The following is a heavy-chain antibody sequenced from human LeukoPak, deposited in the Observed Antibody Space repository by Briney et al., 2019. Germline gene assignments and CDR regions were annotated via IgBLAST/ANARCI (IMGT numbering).Heavy chain of an antibody. CDR2: IRSKANSYAT. CDR1: GFTFSTYG. J-gene: IGHJ3*02. V-gene: IGHV3-73*01. D-gene: IGHD4-17*01. Sequence: GGTLRLSCSASGFTFSTYGTSWVRQASGKGLEWVGRIRSKANSYATAYAASVKVRFTISRADSKNTAHLKMKSLKTKDMAVYYCTRQLDYGDYGGACDIWGERTMLTVPS. CDR3: TRQLDYGDYGGACDI.